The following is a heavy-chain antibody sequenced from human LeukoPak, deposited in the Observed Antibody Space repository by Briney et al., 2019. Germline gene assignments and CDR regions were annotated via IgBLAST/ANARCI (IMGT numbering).Heavy chain of an antibody. Sequence: SETLSLTCTVSGGSISSYYWTWIRQPPGKGLEWIGYIYYSGSTNYNPSLKSRVTISVDTSKNQFSLKLTSVTATDTAVYYCARGDSNFDYWGQGTLVTVSS. CDR3: ARGDSNFDY. D-gene: IGHD2-21*01. J-gene: IGHJ4*02. V-gene: IGHV4-59*01. CDR1: GGSISSYY. CDR2: IYYSGST.